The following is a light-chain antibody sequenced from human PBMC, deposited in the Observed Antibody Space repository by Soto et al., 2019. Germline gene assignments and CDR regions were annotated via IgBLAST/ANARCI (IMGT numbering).Light chain of an antibody. Sequence: QAVVTRKPARPVSPVGRVPFPFAPRTGPVATDHYPYWFQQLPGQAPSTLIYETTNRHSWTPARFSGSLLGGKPALTLSGAQPEDEADYYCSLSYSGIRVFGGGTKLTVL. CDR2: ETT. CDR3: SLSYSGIRV. CDR1: TGPVATDHY. V-gene: IGLV7-46*01. J-gene: IGLJ3*02.